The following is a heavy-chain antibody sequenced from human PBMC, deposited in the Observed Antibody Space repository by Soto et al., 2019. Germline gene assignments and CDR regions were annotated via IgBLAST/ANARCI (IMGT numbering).Heavy chain of an antibody. J-gene: IGHJ6*02. Sequence: PSETLSLTCTVSGGSISSGGYYWSWIRQHPGKGLEWIGYIYYSGSTYYNPSLKSRVTISVDTSKNQFSLKLSSVTAADTAVYYCARGAGVAARSSARLGTCYYGMDVWGQGTTVTVSS. CDR3: ARGAGVAARSSARLGTCYYGMDV. CDR1: GGSISSGGYY. V-gene: IGHV4-31*03. CDR2: IYYSGST. D-gene: IGHD6-6*01.